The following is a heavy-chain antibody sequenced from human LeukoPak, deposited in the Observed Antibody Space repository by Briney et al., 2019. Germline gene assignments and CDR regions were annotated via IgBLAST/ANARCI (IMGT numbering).Heavy chain of an antibody. CDR3: ATAISYYDSSGLSGMDV. V-gene: IGHV3-23*01. CDR1: GFTFSSYA. D-gene: IGHD3-22*01. J-gene: IGHJ6*02. CDR2: ISGSGGST. Sequence: GGSLRLSCAASGFTFSSYAMSWVRQAPGKGLEWVSAISGSGGSTYYADSVKGRFTISRDNSKNTLYLQMNSLRAEDTAVYYCATAISYYDSSGLSGMDVWGQGTTVTVSS.